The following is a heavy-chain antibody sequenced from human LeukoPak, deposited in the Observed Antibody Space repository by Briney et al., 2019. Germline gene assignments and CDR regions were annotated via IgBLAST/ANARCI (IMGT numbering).Heavy chain of an antibody. V-gene: IGHV1-69*13. D-gene: IGHD6-13*01. Sequence: SVKVSCKASGGTFSSYAISWVRQAPGQGLEWMGGIIPIFGTANYAQKFQGRVTITADESTSTAYMELSSLRSEDTAVYYCAVPGIAAAGTQLDYYYYTDVWGKGTTVTVSS. CDR3: AVPGIAAAGTQLDYYYYTDV. CDR2: IIPIFGTA. J-gene: IGHJ6*03. CDR1: GGTFSSYA.